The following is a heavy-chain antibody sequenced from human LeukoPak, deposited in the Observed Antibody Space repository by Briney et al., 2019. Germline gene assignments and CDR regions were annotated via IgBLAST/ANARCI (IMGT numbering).Heavy chain of an antibody. D-gene: IGHD3-9*01. V-gene: IGHV3-7*01. J-gene: IGHJ3*02. CDR1: GFTFSSYW. CDR2: IKQDGSEK. Sequence: PGGSLRLSCAASGFTFSSYWMSWVRQAPGKGLEWVANIKQDGSEKYYVDSVKGRFTISRDNAKNSLYLQMNSLRAEDTAVYYCARDGLTGYYMGRPNDAFDIWGQGTMVTVSS. CDR3: ARDGLTGYYMGRPNDAFDI.